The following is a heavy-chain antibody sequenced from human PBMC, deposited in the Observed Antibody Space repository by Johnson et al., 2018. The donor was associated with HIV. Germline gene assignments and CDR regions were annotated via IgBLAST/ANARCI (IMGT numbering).Heavy chain of an antibody. V-gene: IGHV3-30*02. D-gene: IGHD1-1*01. J-gene: IGHJ3*02. CDR2: IRNDGSNK. CDR3: AKVGGTTILRDAFDS. Sequence: QVQLVESGGGVVQPGGSLRLSCAASGFTFSSYGMHWVRQAPGKGLEWVAFIRNDGSNKYYAASVKGRFTISRDNSKKQQYLQMTSLRAEDRAVYYCAKVGGTTILRDAFDSWGQVTMVTVSS. CDR1: GFTFSSYG.